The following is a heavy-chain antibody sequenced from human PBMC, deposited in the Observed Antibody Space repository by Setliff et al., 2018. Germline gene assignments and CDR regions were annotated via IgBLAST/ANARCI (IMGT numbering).Heavy chain of an antibody. CDR3: ARGFLRYDSGTYYTY. CDR2: INHSGGT. V-gene: IGHV4-34*01. D-gene: IGHD3-10*01. Sequence: PSETLSLTCAVQGGPFSGYYWSWIRQPPGKGLESIGDINHSGGTNYNPSLKSRVTVSIDTSKNHFSLKLSSVTAADTAVYYCARGFLRYDSGTYYTYWGQGTQVTVSS. CDR1: GGPFSGYY. J-gene: IGHJ4*02.